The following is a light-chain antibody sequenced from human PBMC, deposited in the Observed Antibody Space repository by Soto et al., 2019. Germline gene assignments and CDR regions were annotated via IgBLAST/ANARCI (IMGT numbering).Light chain of an antibody. CDR2: EVT. CDR1: SSDVGFYNF. CDR3: ASYAGTKLVV. J-gene: IGLJ1*01. V-gene: IGLV2-8*01. Sequence: QSSLTHHPSASGSPGQSLTISCTGTSSDVGFYNFVSWYQQRPGKAPKLVIYEVTKRPSGVPDRFSGSKSGSTASLTVSGLQADDEAEYYCASYAGTKLVVFGSGTKANVL.